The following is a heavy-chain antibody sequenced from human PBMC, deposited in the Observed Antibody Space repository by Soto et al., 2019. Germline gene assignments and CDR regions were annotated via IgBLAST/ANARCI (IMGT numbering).Heavy chain of an antibody. D-gene: IGHD2-2*01. J-gene: IGHJ5*02. V-gene: IGHV3-49*03. CDR2: IRSKAYGGTT. CDR3: TRAVGCSSTSCYDLLWFDP. Sequence: GGSLRLSCTASGFTFGDYAMSWFRQAPGKGLEWVGFIRSKAYGGTTEYAASVKGRFTISRDDSKSIAYLQMNSLKTEDTAVYYCTRAVGCSSTSCYDLLWFDPWGQGTLVTVSS. CDR1: GFTFGDYA.